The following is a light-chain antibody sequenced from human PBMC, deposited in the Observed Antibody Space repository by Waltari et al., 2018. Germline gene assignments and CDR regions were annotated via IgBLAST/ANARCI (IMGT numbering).Light chain of an antibody. CDR2: RHN. CDR1: SSNIGTNY. CDR3: AAWDDSLSGWV. J-gene: IGLJ2*01. V-gene: IGLV1-47*01. Sequence: QSVLTQPPSASGTPGQSVTTPCSGISSNIGTNYVCWYQHLPETAPHPLPYRHNPRPSGVPDRFSGSKSGTSASLAISGLRSEDEADYYCAAWDDSLSGWVFGGGTKLTVL.